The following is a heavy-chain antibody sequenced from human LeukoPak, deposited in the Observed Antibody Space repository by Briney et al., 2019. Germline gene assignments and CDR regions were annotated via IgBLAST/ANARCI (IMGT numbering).Heavy chain of an antibody. Sequence: GGSLRLSCAASGFTFSSYSMNWVRQAPGKGLEWVSSISSSSSYIYYADSVKGRFTISRDNAKNSLYLPMNSLRAEDTAVYYCARDGYYGSGSYSYYYGMDVWGKGTTVTVSS. CDR1: GFTFSSYS. D-gene: IGHD3-10*01. J-gene: IGHJ6*04. CDR2: ISSSSSYI. CDR3: ARDGYYGSGSYSYYYGMDV. V-gene: IGHV3-21*01.